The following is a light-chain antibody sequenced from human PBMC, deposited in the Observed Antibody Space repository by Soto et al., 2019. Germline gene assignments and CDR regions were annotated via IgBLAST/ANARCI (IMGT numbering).Light chain of an antibody. J-gene: IGKJ2*01. Sequence: EIVLTQSPGTLSLSPGERATLSCRASQSVSSSQLAWYQQKPGQAPRLLIFGASSRAAGIPDRFSGSGSGTDFTLTISRLEPEDFAVYYCHHFGSSRHTFGQGTKVDIK. CDR2: GAS. V-gene: IGKV3-20*01. CDR1: QSVSSSQ. CDR3: HHFGSSRHT.